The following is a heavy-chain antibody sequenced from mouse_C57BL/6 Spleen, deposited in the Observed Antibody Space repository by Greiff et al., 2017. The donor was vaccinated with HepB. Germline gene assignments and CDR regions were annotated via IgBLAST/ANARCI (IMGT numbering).Heavy chain of an antibody. CDR3: ARYYYGRSPGVRYFDV. J-gene: IGHJ1*03. Sequence: QVQLQQPGTELVKPGASVKLSCKASGYTFTSYWMHWVKQRPGQGLEWIGNINPSNGGTNYNEKFKSKATLTVDKSSSTAYMQRSSLTSEDSAVYYCARYYYGRSPGVRYFDVWGTGTTVTVSS. CDR1: GYTFTSYW. V-gene: IGHV1-53*01. CDR2: INPSNGGT. D-gene: IGHD1-1*01.